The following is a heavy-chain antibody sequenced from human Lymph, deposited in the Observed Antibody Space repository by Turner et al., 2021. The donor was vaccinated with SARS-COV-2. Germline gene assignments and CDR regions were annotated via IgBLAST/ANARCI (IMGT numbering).Heavy chain of an antibody. D-gene: IGHD2-8*01. Sequence: QVQLVQSGAEVKKPGSSVKVSCKASGGTFSSYAISWVRQAPGQGLEWMGGIIPILGIANYAQRFQRRGTITPDKSTRTAYVEVRSVGAEETPRYFCGRIAPHGVGGGVFYYYYGMDVWGQGTTVTVSS. CDR2: IIPILGIA. J-gene: IGHJ6*02. V-gene: IGHV1-69*10. CDR1: GGTFSSYA. CDR3: GRIAPHGVGGGVFYYYYGMDV.